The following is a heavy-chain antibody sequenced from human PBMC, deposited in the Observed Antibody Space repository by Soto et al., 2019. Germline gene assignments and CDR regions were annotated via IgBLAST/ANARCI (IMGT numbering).Heavy chain of an antibody. Sequence: GGSLRLSCTASGFTFSSCGMHWVRQAPGKGLELVGVMSYDGSNKHYADSVKGRCTISRHNYKNTMYLQMNSLRAEDTAVYYCAKDMRSSLYYHRMDVWSQGTTVTVSS. J-gene: IGHJ6*02. CDR2: MSYDGSNK. CDR1: GFTFSSCG. CDR3: AKDMRSSLYYHRMDV. D-gene: IGHD6-13*01. V-gene: IGHV3-30*18.